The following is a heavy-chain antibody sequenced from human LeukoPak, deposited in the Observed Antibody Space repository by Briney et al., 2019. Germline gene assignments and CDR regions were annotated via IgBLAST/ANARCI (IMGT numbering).Heavy chain of an antibody. D-gene: IGHD1-26*01. CDR1: GASISNYY. Sequence: SETLSLTCTVSGASISNYYWSWIRQTPEKGLEWMGHIHSSGGSSYYPSLKSRLTLSIDTSRNQLPLKLPSVTAADTAVYFCARLGSYHDFWGQGALVTVS. CDR3: ARLGSYHDF. V-gene: IGHV4-4*09. J-gene: IGHJ4*02. CDR2: IHSSGGS.